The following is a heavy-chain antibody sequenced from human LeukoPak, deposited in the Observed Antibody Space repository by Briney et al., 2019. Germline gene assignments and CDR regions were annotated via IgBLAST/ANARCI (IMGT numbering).Heavy chain of an antibody. V-gene: IGHV4-61*01. CDR2: IYYSGST. CDR3: ARGVGATGTAWFDP. D-gene: IGHD1-26*01. Sequence: SETLSLTCTVSGYSISSAYYWGWIRQPPGKGLEWIGYIYYSGSTNYNPSLKSRATISVDTSKNQFSLKLSSVTAADTAVYYCARGVGATGTAWFDPWGQGTLVTVSS. J-gene: IGHJ5*02. CDR1: GYSISSAYY.